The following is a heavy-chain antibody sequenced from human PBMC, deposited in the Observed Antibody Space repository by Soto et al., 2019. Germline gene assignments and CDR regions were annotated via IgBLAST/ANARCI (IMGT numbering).Heavy chain of an antibody. D-gene: IGHD6-13*01. J-gene: IGHJ4*02. CDR3: ARQQDRVFDY. CDR2: ISYDGSNK. Sequence: GGSLRLSCADSGFTFSSYAMHWVRQAPGKGLEWVAVISYDGSNKYYADSVKGRFTISRDNSKNRLYLQMNSLRAEDTVVYYCARQQDRVFDYWGQGTLVTVSS. CDR1: GFTFSSYA. V-gene: IGHV3-30-3*01.